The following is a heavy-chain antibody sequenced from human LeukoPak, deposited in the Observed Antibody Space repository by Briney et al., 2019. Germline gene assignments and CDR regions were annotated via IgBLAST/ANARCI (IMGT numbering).Heavy chain of an antibody. Sequence: SETLSLTCAVYGGSFSDYYWGWIRQPPGKGLEWIGEINHSGSTNYNPSLKSRVTISVDTSKNQFSLKLSSVTAADTAVYYCARAGRYCSGGSCYRSPIDYWGQGTLVTVSS. V-gene: IGHV4-34*01. CDR2: INHSGST. CDR1: GGSFSDYY. J-gene: IGHJ4*02. CDR3: ARAGRYCSGGSCYRSPIDY. D-gene: IGHD2-15*01.